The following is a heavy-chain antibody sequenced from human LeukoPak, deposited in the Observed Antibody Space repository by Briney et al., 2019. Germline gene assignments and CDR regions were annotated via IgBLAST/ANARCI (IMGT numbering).Heavy chain of an antibody. D-gene: IGHD3-3*01. Sequence: ASVKVSCKASGYTFTSYGISWVRQAPGQGLEWMGWISAYNGNTNYAQKLQGRVTMTTDTSTSTAYMELRSLRSDDTAVYYCAGDGRETAYYDFWSGYYQNWFDPWGQGTLVTVSS. J-gene: IGHJ5*02. V-gene: IGHV1-18*01. CDR3: AGDGRETAYYDFWSGYYQNWFDP. CDR2: ISAYNGNT. CDR1: GYTFTSYG.